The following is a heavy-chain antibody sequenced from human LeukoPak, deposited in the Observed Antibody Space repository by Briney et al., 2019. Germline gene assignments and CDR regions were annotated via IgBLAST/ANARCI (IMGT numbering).Heavy chain of an antibody. J-gene: IGHJ4*02. Sequence: PGGSLRLSCAASGFTFSSYAMHWVRQAPGKGPEWVAVISYDGSNKYYADSVKGRFTISRDNSKNTLYLQMNSLRAEDTAVYYCADIINFDYWGQGTLVTVSS. CDR2: ISYDGSNK. CDR3: ADIINFDY. V-gene: IGHV3-30-3*01. D-gene: IGHD3-10*01. CDR1: GFTFSSYA.